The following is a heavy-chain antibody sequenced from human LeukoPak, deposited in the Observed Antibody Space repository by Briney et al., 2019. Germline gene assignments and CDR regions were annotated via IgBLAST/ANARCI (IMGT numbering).Heavy chain of an antibody. Sequence: ASVKVSCKASGYTFTSYYMHWVRQATGQGLEWMGWMNPNSGITAYAQKFQGRVTITRNTSISTAYMELSSLRSEDTAVYYCAREDFYDSGSNDYWGQGALVTVSS. CDR3: AREDFYDSGSNDY. D-gene: IGHD3-22*01. CDR2: MNPNSGIT. V-gene: IGHV1-8*03. CDR1: GYTFTSYY. J-gene: IGHJ4*02.